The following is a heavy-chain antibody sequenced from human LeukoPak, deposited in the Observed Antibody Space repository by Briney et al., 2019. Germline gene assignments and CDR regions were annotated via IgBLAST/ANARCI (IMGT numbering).Heavy chain of an antibody. CDR3: ARGIAAAGPTNDY. V-gene: IGHV3-21*01. Sequence: GGSLRLSCAASGFTFSNYAMNWVRQAPGKGLEWVSSISSSSSYIYYADSVKGRFTISRDNAKNSLYLQMNSLRAEDTAVYYCARGIAAAGPTNDYWGQGTLVTVSS. CDR1: GFTFSNYA. CDR2: ISSSSSYI. D-gene: IGHD6-13*01. J-gene: IGHJ4*02.